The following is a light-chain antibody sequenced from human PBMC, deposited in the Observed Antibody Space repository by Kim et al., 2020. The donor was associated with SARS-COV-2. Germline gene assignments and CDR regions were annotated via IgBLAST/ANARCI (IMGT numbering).Light chain of an antibody. CDR3: QAWDSSTVV. V-gene: IGLV3-1*01. CDR2: EDS. J-gene: IGLJ3*02. Sequence: SVSPGQTASITCSGDDLGDKYVCWYYQKPGQSPVLVLYEDSKRPSGIPERFSGSNSGNTATLTISGTQAMDEADYYCQAWDSSTVVFGGGTQLTVL. CDR1: DLGDKY.